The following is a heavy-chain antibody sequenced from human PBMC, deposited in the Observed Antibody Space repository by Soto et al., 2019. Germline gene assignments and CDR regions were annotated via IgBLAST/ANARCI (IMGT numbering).Heavy chain of an antibody. CDR3: AGVYSSGWHFDY. J-gene: IGHJ4*02. D-gene: IGHD6-19*01. CDR2: INPNSGGT. CDR1: GYTFTGYD. V-gene: IGHV1-2*02. Sequence: VASVKVSCKASGYTFTGYDMHWVRQAPGQGLEWMGWINPNSGGTNYAQKFQGRVTMTRDTSISTAYMELSRLRSDDTAVYYCAGVYSSGWHFDYWGQGTLVTVSS.